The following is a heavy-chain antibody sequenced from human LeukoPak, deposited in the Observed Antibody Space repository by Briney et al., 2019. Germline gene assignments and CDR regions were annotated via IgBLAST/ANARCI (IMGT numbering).Heavy chain of an antibody. CDR3: ARHRYDGSGYYHQFDY. CDR1: GGSISDSY. CDR2: IYTSGST. D-gene: IGHD3-22*01. V-gene: IGHV4-4*09. J-gene: IGHJ4*02. Sequence: SETLSLTCTVSGGSISDSYWSWIRQPPGTGLEWIGSIYTSGSTNYNPSLKSRVTISIDTSKNQFSLKLSSVTAADTAVYYCARHRYDGSGYYHQFDYWGQGTLVTVSS.